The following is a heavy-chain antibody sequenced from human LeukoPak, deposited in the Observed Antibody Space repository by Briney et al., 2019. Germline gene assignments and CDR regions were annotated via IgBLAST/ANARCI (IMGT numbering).Heavy chain of an antibody. CDR1: GFTFSSYA. Sequence: GGSLRLSCAASGFTFSSYAMSWVRQAPGKGLEWVSAISGSGGSTYYADSVKGRFTISRDNSKNTLYLQMNSLRAEDTAVYYCASPSEQQLVGYFQHWGQGTLVTVSS. J-gene: IGHJ1*01. CDR2: ISGSGGST. D-gene: IGHD6-13*01. CDR3: ASPSEQQLVGYFQH. V-gene: IGHV3-23*01.